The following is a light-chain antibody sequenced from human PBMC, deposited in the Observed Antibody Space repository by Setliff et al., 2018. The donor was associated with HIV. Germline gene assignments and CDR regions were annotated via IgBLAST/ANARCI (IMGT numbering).Light chain of an antibody. Sequence: QSALAQPASVSGSPGQSITISCTGTSSDVGGYSHVSWYQQHPGKAPKLIIYEVRHRPSGVSNRFSGSKSGNTASLTISGLQAEDEADYYCGSYAITNTLPFGTGTKVTVL. V-gene: IGLV2-14*01. CDR2: EVR. J-gene: IGLJ1*01. CDR1: SSDVGGYSH. CDR3: GSYAITNTLP.